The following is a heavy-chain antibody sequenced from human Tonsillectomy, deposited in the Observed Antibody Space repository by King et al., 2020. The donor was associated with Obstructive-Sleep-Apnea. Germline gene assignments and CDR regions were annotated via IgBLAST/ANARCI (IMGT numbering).Heavy chain of an antibody. D-gene: IGHD3-10*01. CDR1: GGSISSDGYY. CDR3: ARGSPYYFDY. Sequence: QLQESGPGLVKPSQTLSLTCIVSGGSISSDGYYWSWIRQHPGKGLEWIAYIYYSGSPYYTPSLKSRVTISVDTSKNQLSLKLRSMTAADTAVYYCARGSPYYFDYWGQGTLVTVSS. CDR2: IYYSGSP. V-gene: IGHV4-31*03. J-gene: IGHJ4*02.